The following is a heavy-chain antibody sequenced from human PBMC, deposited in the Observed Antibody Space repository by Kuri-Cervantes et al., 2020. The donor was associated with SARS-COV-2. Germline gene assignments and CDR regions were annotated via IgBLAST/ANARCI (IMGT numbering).Heavy chain of an antibody. CDR1: GFTFSSYG. CDR2: IWYDGSNK. Sequence: GGSLRLSCAASGFTFSSYGMHWVRQAPGKGLEWVAVIWYDGSNKYYADSVKGRFTISRDNSKNTLYLQMNSLRAEDTAVYYCARDPGIVVVPAAIPGAFDIWGQGTMVTVSS. J-gene: IGHJ3*02. D-gene: IGHD2-2*01. CDR3: ARDPGIVVVPAAIPGAFDI. V-gene: IGHV3-33*01.